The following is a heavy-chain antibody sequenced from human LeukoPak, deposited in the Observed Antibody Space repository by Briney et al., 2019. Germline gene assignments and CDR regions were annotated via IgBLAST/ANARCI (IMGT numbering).Heavy chain of an antibody. CDR3: ARVAGSIDY. CDR1: GYTFTTYD. V-gene: IGHV1-8*03. CDR2: MNPNSGYT. Sequence: GASVKVSCKASGYTFTTYDINWVRQATGQGLEWKGWMNPNSGYTGYAQKFQGRVTITRDTSISTAYMELSSLRTEDTAVYYCARVAGSIDYWGQGTLVTVSS. D-gene: IGHD6-19*01. J-gene: IGHJ4*02.